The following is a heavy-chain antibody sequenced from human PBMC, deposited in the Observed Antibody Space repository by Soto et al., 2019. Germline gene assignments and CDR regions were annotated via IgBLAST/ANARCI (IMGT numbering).Heavy chain of an antibody. CDR3: ARDQVDYDNLTGTNPITRTAQDYYYYYGMDV. V-gene: IGHV1-69*13. CDR2: IIPIFGTA. D-gene: IGHD3-9*01. Sequence: SVKVSCKASGGTFSSYAISWVRQAPGQGLEWMGGIIPIFGTANYAQKFQGRVTITADESTSTAYMELSSLRSEDTAVYYFARDQVDYDNLTGTNPITRTAQDYYYYYGMDVWGQGTTVTVSS. J-gene: IGHJ6*02. CDR1: GGTFSSYA.